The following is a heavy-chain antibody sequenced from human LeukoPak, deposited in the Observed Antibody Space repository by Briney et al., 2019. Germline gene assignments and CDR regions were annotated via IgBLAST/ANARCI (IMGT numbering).Heavy chain of an antibody. CDR1: GYSCTNYS. Sequence: GAPLKISSKGAGYSCTNYSIGGWRRMSPKNLEGRVIISPCDSDTSYNPSFQGRVTISADKSIITAYLQWSSLKASDTAMYYCARTGYSSGWYGGFDIWGQGTLVTVSS. CDR2: ISPCDSDT. CDR3: ARTGYSSGWYGGFDI. V-gene: IGHV5-51*01. J-gene: IGHJ3*02. D-gene: IGHD6-19*01.